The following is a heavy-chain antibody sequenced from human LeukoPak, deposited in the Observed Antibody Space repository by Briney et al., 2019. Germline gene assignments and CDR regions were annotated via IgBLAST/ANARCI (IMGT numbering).Heavy chain of an antibody. V-gene: IGHV3-66*01. Sequence: PGGSLRLSCAASEFSVGSNYMTWVRQAPGKGLEWVSLIYSGGSTYYADSVKGRFTISRHNAKNSLYLQLNSLRAEDTAVYYCVRLYDDYTNGHFDSWGQGTLVTVSS. CDR3: VRLYDDYTNGHFDS. CDR1: EFSVGSNY. CDR2: IYSGGST. J-gene: IGHJ4*02. D-gene: IGHD4-11*01.